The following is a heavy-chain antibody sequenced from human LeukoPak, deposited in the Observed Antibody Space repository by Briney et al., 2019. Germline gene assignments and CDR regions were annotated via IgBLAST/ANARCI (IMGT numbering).Heavy chain of an antibody. CDR3: ARDRPTGASRLFVVQ. V-gene: IGHV3-74*01. CDR1: GFTFNKYW. J-gene: IGHJ4*02. CDR2: INNEGNDT. Sequence: GGSLRLSCAASGFTFNKYWMHWVRQVPRKGLIWVSRINNEGNDTNYVDSVKGRFTISRDNAKNTLYLQMNSLRAEDTAVYYCARDRPTGASRLFVVQWGQGTLVTVSS. D-gene: IGHD3-3*01.